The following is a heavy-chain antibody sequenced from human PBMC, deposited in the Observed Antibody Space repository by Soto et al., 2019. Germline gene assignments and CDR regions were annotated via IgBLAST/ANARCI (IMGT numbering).Heavy chain of an antibody. CDR1: GGSISSGDYY. CDR2: IYYSGST. CDR3: ARHFSVDYFDY. J-gene: IGHJ4*02. Sequence: SETLSLTCTVSGGSISSGDYYWSWIRQPPGKGLEWIGYIYYSGSTYYNPSLKSRVTISVDTSKNQFSLKLSSVTAADTAVYYCARHFSVDYFDYWGQRALVTVSS. V-gene: IGHV4-30-4*01.